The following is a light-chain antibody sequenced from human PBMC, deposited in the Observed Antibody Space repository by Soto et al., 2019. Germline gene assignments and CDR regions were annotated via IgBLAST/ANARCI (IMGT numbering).Light chain of an antibody. Sequence: EVVMTQSPATLSVSPGERVTLSCRASQSASSNLAWYQQKPGQAPSLLIYGASTRAAGIQARFSGSGSGAEFPLTISGLQSEDFVVYYCQQYNKSPYTFGQGTNLEIK. J-gene: IGKJ2*01. CDR2: GAS. CDR3: QQYNKSPYT. CDR1: QSASSN. V-gene: IGKV3-15*01.